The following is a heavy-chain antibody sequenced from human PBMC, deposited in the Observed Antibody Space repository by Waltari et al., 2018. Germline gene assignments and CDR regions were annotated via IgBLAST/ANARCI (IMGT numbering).Heavy chain of an antibody. CDR1: GYTFTSYD. V-gene: IGHV1-8*02. J-gene: IGHJ6*02. D-gene: IGHD6-19*01. CDR2: MNPNSGNT. CDR3: ARDPGYSSGWYENGMDV. Sequence: QVQLVQSGAEVKKPGASVKVSCKASGYTFTSYDINWVRQATGQGLEWMGWMNPNSGNTGYAQKFQGRVTISVDTSKNQFSLKLSSVTAADTAVYYCARDPGYSSGWYENGMDVWGQGTTVTVSS.